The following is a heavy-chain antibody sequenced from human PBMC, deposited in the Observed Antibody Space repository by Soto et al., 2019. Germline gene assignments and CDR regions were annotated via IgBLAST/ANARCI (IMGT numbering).Heavy chain of an antibody. J-gene: IGHJ6*02. D-gene: IGHD3-16*01. CDR1: GDTFTSYC. V-gene: IGHV1-18*01. CDR2: INTYNGNT. CDR3: AMVDVYVTPSPQDV. Sequence: ASVKVSCKTFGDTFTSYCIGWARQAPGQGLEWMGWINTYNGNTNYAQNLQGRVTLTTDTSTSTAYMELRSLRSNDTAIYYCAMVDVYVTPSPQDVWGQGTTVTVSS.